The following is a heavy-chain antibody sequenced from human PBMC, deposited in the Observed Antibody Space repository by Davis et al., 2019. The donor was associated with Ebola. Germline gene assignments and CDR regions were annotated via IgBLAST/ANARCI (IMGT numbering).Heavy chain of an antibody. Sequence: MPGGSLRLSCNVSGGSISNYYWSWIRQSPGKGLEWIAYIYYSGKTSYNPSLRSRATILVDTLENQFSLRLTSVTAADTALYYCARHTSYGGKTWFDPWGQGTLVTVSS. J-gene: IGHJ5*02. CDR3: ARHTSYGGKTWFDP. CDR1: GGSISNYY. D-gene: IGHD4-23*01. V-gene: IGHV4-59*08. CDR2: IYYSGKT.